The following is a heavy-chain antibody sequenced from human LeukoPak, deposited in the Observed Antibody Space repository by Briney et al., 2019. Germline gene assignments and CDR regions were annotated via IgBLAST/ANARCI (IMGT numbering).Heavy chain of an antibody. D-gene: IGHD3-10*01. J-gene: IGHJ6*03. V-gene: IGHV3-23*01. Sequence: GGSLRLSRAASGFTFSNYRMSWVRQAPGKGRAGVSAISGSGGSSYYAGSVKGGFTHSSDNSKNTLYLQINNLRAKHRPVYKCSKEDGSGENPYYYYYYLDVWGKGTTVTISS. CDR3: SKEDGSGENPYYYYYYLDV. CDR1: GFTFSNYR. CDR2: ISGSGGSS.